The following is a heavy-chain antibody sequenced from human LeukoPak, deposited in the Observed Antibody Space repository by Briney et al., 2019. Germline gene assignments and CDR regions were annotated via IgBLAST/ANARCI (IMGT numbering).Heavy chain of an antibody. V-gene: IGHV5-51*01. CDR2: IYPSDSDT. CDR3: ARPSLGYDSSGYYGAFDI. CDR1: GYSFTSFW. D-gene: IGHD3-22*01. J-gene: IGHJ3*02. Sequence: GESLKISCQDFGYSFTSFWIGWVRQMPGKGLEWMGIIYPSDSDTRYSPSFQGQVTISADKSINTAYLQWSSLKASDTAMCYCARPSLGYDSSGYYGAFDIWGQGTMVTVSS.